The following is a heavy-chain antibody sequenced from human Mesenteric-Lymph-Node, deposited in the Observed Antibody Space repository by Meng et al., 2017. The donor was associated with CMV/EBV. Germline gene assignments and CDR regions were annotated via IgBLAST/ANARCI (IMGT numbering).Heavy chain of an antibody. Sequence: SLNCALSGGYIRSSNLWSWVRQPPGKVLEWIGEIYHSESTNYNPSLKSRVTISVDKSKNQFSLKLSSVTAADTAVYYCASYYNWFDPWGQGTLVTVSS. CDR2: IYHSEST. D-gene: IGHD1-26*01. V-gene: IGHV4-4*02. J-gene: IGHJ5*02. CDR1: GGYIRSSNL. CDR3: ASYYNWFDP.